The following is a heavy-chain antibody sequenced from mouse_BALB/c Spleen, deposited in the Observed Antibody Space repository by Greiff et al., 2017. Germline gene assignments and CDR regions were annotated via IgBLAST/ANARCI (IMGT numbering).Heavy chain of an antibody. D-gene: IGHD2-3*01. CDR2: SRNKANDYTT. V-gene: IGHV7-1*02. J-gene: IGHJ3*01. Sequence: EVQGVDSGGGLVQPGGSLRLSCAPSGFTFSDFYMEWVRQPPGKRLEWIAASRNKANDYTTEYSASVKGRFIVSRDTSQSILYLQMNALRAEDTAIYYCARDDGYYTDFFAYWGQGTLVTVSA. CDR3: ARDDGYYTDFFAY. CDR1: GFTFSDFY.